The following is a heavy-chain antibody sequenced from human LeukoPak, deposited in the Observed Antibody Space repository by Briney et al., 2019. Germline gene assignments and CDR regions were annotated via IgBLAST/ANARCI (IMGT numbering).Heavy chain of an antibody. CDR2: INTDTRNT. CDR3: ARKIVGVYSYDY. J-gene: IGHJ4*02. CDR1: GYTFTNYG. V-gene: IGHV1-18*01. Sequence: ASVKVSCKASGYTFTNYGITRVRQAPGQGLEYLGWINTDTRNTYYAQNLQGRVTMTTDTSTNTAYMDLRSLRSDDTAVYYCARKIVGVYSYDYWGQGTLVTVSS. D-gene: IGHD1-26*01.